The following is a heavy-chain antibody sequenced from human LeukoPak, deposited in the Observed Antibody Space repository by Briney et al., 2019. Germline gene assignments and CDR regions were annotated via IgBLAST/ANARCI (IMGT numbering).Heavy chain of an antibody. CDR1: GYTFTGYY. CDR2: INPNSGGT. J-gene: IGHJ4*02. D-gene: IGHD5-24*01. CDR3: ARDGTGVYNLVQY. Sequence: ASVKVSCKAPGYTFTGYYMHWVRQAPGQGLEWMGWINPNSGGTNYAQKFQGRVTMSRDTSISAVYMELSRLRSDDTAVYYCARDGTGVYNLVQYWGQGTLVTVSS. V-gene: IGHV1-2*02.